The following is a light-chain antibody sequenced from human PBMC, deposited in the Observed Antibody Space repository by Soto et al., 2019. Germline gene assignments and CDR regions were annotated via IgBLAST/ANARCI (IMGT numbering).Light chain of an antibody. V-gene: IGLV1-40*01. Sequence: QSVLTQPPSVSGAPGQRVTISCTGSSSNIGAGYDVNWYQQLPGTAPKLLIYGSTNRPSGVPDRLSASKSGTSASLAITGLQAGDEADYYCQSYDSSVSGWVFGGGTKLIVL. CDR1: SSNIGAGYD. J-gene: IGLJ3*02. CDR3: QSYDSSVSGWV. CDR2: GST.